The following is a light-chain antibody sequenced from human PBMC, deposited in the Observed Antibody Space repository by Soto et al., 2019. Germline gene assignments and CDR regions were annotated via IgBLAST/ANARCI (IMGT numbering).Light chain of an antibody. CDR3: QQYGGSPWT. CDR2: GAS. Sequence: EIVLTQSPGILSLSPGDGATLSCRASQSVSSNLAWYQQKPGQAPRLLIYGASRRATGFPDRFSGSGSGTDFTLTISRLEPEDFEVYYCQQYGGSPWTFGQGTKVDIK. CDR1: QSVSSN. J-gene: IGKJ1*01. V-gene: IGKV3-20*01.